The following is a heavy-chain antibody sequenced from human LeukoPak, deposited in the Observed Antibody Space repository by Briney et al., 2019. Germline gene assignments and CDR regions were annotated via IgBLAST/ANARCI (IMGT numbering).Heavy chain of an antibody. V-gene: IGHV4-59*08. J-gene: IGHJ4*02. CDR1: GGSISNSY. D-gene: IGHD2-21*01. Sequence: PSETLSLTCTVSGGSISNSYWSWIRQPPGKGLEWIGYIYYTRDSNYNPSLKSRVAISLDTSKNQLSLNLRSVTAADTAVYYCARHEFASPFDSWGQGTLVTVSS. CDR3: ARHEFASPFDS. CDR2: IYYTRDS.